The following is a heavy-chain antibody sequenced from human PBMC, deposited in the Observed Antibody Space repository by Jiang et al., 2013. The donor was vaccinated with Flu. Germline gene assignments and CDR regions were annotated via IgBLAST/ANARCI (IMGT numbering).Heavy chain of an antibody. V-gene: IGHV3-30*02. CDR1: GFTFSSYG. D-gene: IGHD2-21*02. Sequence: VQLLESGGGVVQPGGSLRLSCAASGFTFSSYGMHWVRQAPGKGLEWVTFIRYDGSNRYYADSVKGRFTISRDNSKNTLYLQMNSLRVEDTAVYYCASRGEAYCGGDCYSFWGQG. CDR2: IRYDGSNR. J-gene: IGHJ4*02. CDR3: ASRGEAYCGGDCYSF.